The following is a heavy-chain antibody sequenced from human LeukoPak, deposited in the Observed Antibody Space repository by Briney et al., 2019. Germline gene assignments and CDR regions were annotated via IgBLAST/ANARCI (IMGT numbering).Heavy chain of an antibody. CDR1: GFTFSSYS. CDR3: ATYSSSNAREFQY. J-gene: IGHJ1*01. V-gene: IGHV3-48*04. Sequence: GGSLRLSCAASGFTFSSYSMNWVRQAPGKGLEWVSYISSSSSTIYYADSVKGRFTISRDNAKNSLYLQMNSLRAEDTAVYYCATYSSSNAREFQYWGQGTLVTVSS. D-gene: IGHD2-2*01. CDR2: ISSSSSTI.